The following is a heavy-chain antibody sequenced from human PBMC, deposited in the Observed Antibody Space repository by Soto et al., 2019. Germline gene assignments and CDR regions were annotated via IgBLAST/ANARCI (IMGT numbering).Heavy chain of an antibody. CDR1: SASFTVYY. Sequence: QVQLQESGPGLVKPSETLSLTCTVSSASFTVYYWSWIRQPPGKGLEWVGYIYYSGSTSYNPSLTSRATLSADTSKNQFSLKLRSVTAADTAVYYCARDAGGPGDYWGQGVLVTVSS. V-gene: IGHV4-59*01. CDR2: IYYSGST. J-gene: IGHJ4*02. CDR3: ARDAGGPGDY. D-gene: IGHD2-15*01.